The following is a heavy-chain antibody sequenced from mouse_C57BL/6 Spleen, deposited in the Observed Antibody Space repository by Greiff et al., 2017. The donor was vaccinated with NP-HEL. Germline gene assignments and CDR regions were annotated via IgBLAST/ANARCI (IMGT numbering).Heavy chain of an antibody. CDR1: GYTFTSYW. J-gene: IGHJ1*03. V-gene: IGHV1-72*01. CDR2: IDPNRGGT. D-gene: IGHD2-4*01. CDR3: ARWDYDYDRYFDV. Sequence: QVQLQQPGAELVKPGASVKLSCKASGYTFTSYWMHWVKQRPGRGLEGIGRIDPNRGGTKYNEKFKSKATLTVDKPSSTAYMQLSSLTSEDSAVYYCARWDYDYDRYFDVWGTGTTVTVSS.